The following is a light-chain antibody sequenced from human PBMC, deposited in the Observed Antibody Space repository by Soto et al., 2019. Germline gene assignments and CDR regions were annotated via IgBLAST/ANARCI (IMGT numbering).Light chain of an antibody. CDR1: TGAVTSSHY. V-gene: IGLV7-46*01. CDR3: LLSYSGSWV. Sequence: QTVVTQEPSLTVSPGGTVTLTCGSSTGAVTSSHYPYWFQQKPGQAPRTLIYETIKKHSWTPARFSGSLLGGNAALTLSGAQPEDEAGYYCLLSYSGSWVFGGGTKLTVL. J-gene: IGLJ3*02. CDR2: ETI.